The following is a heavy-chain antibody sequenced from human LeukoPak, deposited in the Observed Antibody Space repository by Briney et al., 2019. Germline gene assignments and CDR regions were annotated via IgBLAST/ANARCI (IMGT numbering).Heavy chain of an antibody. Sequence: ASVKVSCKASGYTFTSYDINWVRQATGQGLEWMGWMNPNSGNTGYAQKFQGRVTMTRNTSISTAYMELSSLRSEDTAVCYCARVAWGPRVLYYYYYYGMDVWGQGTTVTVSS. CDR1: GYTFTSYD. CDR3: ARVAWGPRVLYYYYYYGMDV. CDR2: MNPNSGNT. D-gene: IGHD7-27*01. J-gene: IGHJ6*02. V-gene: IGHV1-8*01.